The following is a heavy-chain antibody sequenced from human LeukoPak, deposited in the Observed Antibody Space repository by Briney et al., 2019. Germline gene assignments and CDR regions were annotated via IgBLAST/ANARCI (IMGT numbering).Heavy chain of an antibody. V-gene: IGHV1-2*02. J-gene: IGHJ4*02. Sequence: ASVKVSCKASGCTFSDYYIHWVRQAPGQGLEWMGWINPNNGGTNYAQSFQGRVTMTRDTSINTAYMELSRLRSDDPAIYSCARGPSGWYFDYWGQGTLVTVSS. CDR2: INPNNGGT. CDR1: GCTFSDYY. D-gene: IGHD6-19*01. CDR3: ARGPSGWYFDY.